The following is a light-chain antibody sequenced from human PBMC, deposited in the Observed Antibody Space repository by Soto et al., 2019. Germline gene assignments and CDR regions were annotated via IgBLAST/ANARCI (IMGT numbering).Light chain of an antibody. CDR1: QGISSY. Sequence: AIRMTQSPSSFSASTGDRVTITCRASQGISSYLAWYQQKPGKAPKLLIYAASTLQSGVPSRFSGSRSGTDFTITISCLQSEDFATDYCQQYYSYPPLTFGGGTKVEIK. CDR2: AAS. CDR3: QQYYSYPPLT. J-gene: IGKJ4*01. V-gene: IGKV1-8*01.